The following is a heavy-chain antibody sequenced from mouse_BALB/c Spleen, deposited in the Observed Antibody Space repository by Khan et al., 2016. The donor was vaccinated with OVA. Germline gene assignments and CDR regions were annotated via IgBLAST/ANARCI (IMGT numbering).Heavy chain of an antibody. CDR1: GYTFINYW. D-gene: IGHD1-1*01. V-gene: IGHV1-7*01. Sequence: QVQLKESGAELAKPGASVKMSCKASGYTFINYWILWVKQRPGQGLEWIGYINPSTGYTEYNQNFKDKATFTADKSSSTAYMQLNSLTSEDSADYYCARRGLRWDLDYWGQGTTLTVSS. J-gene: IGHJ2*01. CDR2: INPSTGYT. CDR3: ARRGLRWDLDY.